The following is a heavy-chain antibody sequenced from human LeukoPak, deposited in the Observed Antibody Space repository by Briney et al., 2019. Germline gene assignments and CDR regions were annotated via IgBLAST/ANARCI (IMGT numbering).Heavy chain of an antibody. Sequence: GGALQISCKGSGSSFTSYWIGWVRPLPGKGLEWMGIIYPGDSDTRYSPSFQGQVTISADKSISTAYLQWSSLKASDTAMYYCARSPPRGYSYGSADYWGQGTLVTVSS. CDR3: ARSPPRGYSYGSADY. CDR2: IYPGDSDT. J-gene: IGHJ4*02. V-gene: IGHV5-51*01. D-gene: IGHD5-18*01. CDR1: GSSFTSYW.